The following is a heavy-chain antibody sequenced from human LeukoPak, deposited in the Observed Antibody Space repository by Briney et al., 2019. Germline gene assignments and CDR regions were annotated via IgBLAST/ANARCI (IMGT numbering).Heavy chain of an antibody. D-gene: IGHD6-19*01. V-gene: IGHV4-59*01. Sequence: SETLSLTCTVSGGSISSYYWSWIRQPPGKGLEWIGYIYYSGSTNYNPSLKSRVTISVDTSKNQFSLKLSSVTAADTAVYYCARDLVGSGLDIWGQGTMVTVSS. CDR1: GGSISSYY. CDR2: IYYSGST. J-gene: IGHJ3*02. CDR3: ARDLVGSGLDI.